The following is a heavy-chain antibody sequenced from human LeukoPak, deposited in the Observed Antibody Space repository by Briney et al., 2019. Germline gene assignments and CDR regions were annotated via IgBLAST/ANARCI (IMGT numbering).Heavy chain of an antibody. CDR3: ARDWTTVTTRDWYSDL. V-gene: IGHV1-18*01. D-gene: IGHD4-17*01. CDR1: GYTFTSYG. J-gene: IGHJ2*01. CDR2: ISAYNGNT. Sequence: ASVTVSCTASGYTFTSYGISWVRQAPGQGLEWMGWISAYNGNTNYAQKLQGRVTMTTDTSTSTAYMELRSLRSDDTAVYYCARDWTTVTTRDWYSDLWGRGTLVTVSS.